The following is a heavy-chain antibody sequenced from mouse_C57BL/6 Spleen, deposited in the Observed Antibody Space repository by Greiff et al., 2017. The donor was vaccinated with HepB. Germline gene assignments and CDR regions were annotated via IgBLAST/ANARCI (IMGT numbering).Heavy chain of an antibody. CDR3: ARWDYGSSKGAY. CDR2: IYPGDGDT. CDR1: GYAFSSSW. V-gene: IGHV1-82*01. J-gene: IGHJ3*01. D-gene: IGHD1-1*01. Sequence: VQLQQSGPELVKPGASVKISCKASGYAFSSSWMNWVKQRPGKGLEWIGRIYPGDGDTNYNGKFKGKATLTADKSSSTAYMQLSSLTSEDSAVYFCARWDYGSSKGAYWGQGTLVTVSA.